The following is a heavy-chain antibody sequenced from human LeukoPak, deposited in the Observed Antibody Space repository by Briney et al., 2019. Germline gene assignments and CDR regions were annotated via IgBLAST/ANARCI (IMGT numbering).Heavy chain of an antibody. CDR3: AKDWPDCSRTSCYYYYYMDV. V-gene: IGHV3-30*02. Sequence: TGGSLRLSCAASGFIFSTYGMHWVRQAPGKGLEWVAFIRYDGSNKYYADSVKGRFTISRDKSKNTLYLQMNSLRAEDTAVYYCAKDWPDCSRTSCYYYYYMDVWGKGTTVTVSS. CDR1: GFIFSTYG. J-gene: IGHJ6*03. D-gene: IGHD2-2*01. CDR2: IRYDGSNK.